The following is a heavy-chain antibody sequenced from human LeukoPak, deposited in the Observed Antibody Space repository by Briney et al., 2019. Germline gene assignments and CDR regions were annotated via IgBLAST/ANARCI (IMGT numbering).Heavy chain of an antibody. CDR2: ISSSSSYI. V-gene: IGHV3-21*01. Sequence: GGSLRLSCAASGFTFSSYSKNWVRQAPGKGLEWVSSISSSSSYIYYADSVKGRFTISRDNAKNSLYLQMNSLRAEDTAVYYCASTSTYYDFWSGYYAPTGTFDYWGQGTLVTVSS. J-gene: IGHJ4*02. CDR3: ASTSTYYDFWSGYYAPTGTFDY. D-gene: IGHD3-3*01. CDR1: GFTFSSYS.